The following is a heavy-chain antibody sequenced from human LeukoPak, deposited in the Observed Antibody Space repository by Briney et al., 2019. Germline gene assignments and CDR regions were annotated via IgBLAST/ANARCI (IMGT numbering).Heavy chain of an antibody. Sequence: ASVKVSCKASGYTFTSYGISWVRQAPGQGREWMGWISAYNGNTNYAQKLQGRVTMTTDTSTSTAYMELRSLRSDDTAVYYCASSEYSGYDALYDYWGQGTLVTVSS. CDR2: ISAYNGNT. CDR1: GYTFTSYG. V-gene: IGHV1-18*01. D-gene: IGHD5-12*01. J-gene: IGHJ4*02. CDR3: ASSEYSGYDALYDY.